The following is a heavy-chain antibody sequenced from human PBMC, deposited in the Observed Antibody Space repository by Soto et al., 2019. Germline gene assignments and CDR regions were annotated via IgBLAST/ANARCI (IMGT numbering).Heavy chain of an antibody. Sequence: QVQLQQWGAGLLKPSETLSLTCAVYGGFVSSGSYYWSWIRQPPGKGLEWIGEMSHSGGTHFNPFLKRRVTIPVDTCTNQFSLKMSSVTAAGTALYYCARVERGTATTVVDAFEIWGAGRMITVSS. CDR1: GGFVSSGSYY. J-gene: IGHJ3*02. CDR3: ARVERGTATTVVDAFEI. CDR2: MSHSGGT. D-gene: IGHD1-1*01. V-gene: IGHV4-34*01.